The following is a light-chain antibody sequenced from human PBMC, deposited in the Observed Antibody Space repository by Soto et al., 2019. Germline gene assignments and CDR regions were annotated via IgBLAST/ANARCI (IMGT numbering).Light chain of an antibody. CDR2: EVS. V-gene: IGLV2-8*01. J-gene: IGLJ2*01. CDR3: SSYRDYNKFV. CDR1: SSDVGGYKY. Sequence: QSVLTQPASVSGSPGQSITISCTGTSSDVGGYKYVSWYQHHPGKAPKLMIYEVSNRPSGVPDRISGSKSGNTASLTVSGLQIEDEADYYCSSYRDYNKFVFGEGTKLTVL.